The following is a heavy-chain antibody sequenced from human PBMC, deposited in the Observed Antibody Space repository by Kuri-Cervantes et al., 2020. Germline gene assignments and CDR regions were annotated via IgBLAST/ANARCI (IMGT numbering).Heavy chain of an antibody. J-gene: IGHJ4*02. D-gene: IGHD5-18*01. Sequence: ASVKVSCKTSGYSLTPYDINWVRQAPGQRLEWMGWINAGNGNTKYSQKFQGRVTITRDTSASTAYMELSSLRSEDTAVYYCARGSGYSYDYWGQGTLVTVSS. CDR2: INAGNGNT. CDR1: GYSLTPYD. CDR3: ARGSGYSYDY. V-gene: IGHV1-3*01.